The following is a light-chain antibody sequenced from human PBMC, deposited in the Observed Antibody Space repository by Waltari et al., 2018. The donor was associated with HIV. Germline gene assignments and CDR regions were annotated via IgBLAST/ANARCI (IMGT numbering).Light chain of an antibody. J-gene: IGLJ3*02. V-gene: IGLV2-11*01. CDR2: EVI. Sequence: QSALTQPRSVSGSPGQSVSISCTGTSSDEGGYESVSWYLQHPGKVPKLIIYEVIKRPSGVPDRFSGSKSGNTASLTISGLQTEDEADYFCCSYAGTYTYVLFGGGTKLTVL. CDR1: SSDEGGYES. CDR3: CSYAGTYTYVL.